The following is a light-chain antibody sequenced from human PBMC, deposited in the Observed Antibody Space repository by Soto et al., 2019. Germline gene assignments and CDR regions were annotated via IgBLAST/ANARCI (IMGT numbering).Light chain of an antibody. CDR3: AVWDDSLNGHV. CDR2: SNN. Sequence: QSVRTQPPSASGTPGQRVTISCSGGSSNIGSNTVNWYQQLPGTAPKLLIYSNNQRPSGVPDRFSGSKSGTSASLAISGLQSEDKADYYCAVWDDSLNGHVFGTGTKVTVL. J-gene: IGLJ1*01. CDR1: SSNIGSNT. V-gene: IGLV1-44*01.